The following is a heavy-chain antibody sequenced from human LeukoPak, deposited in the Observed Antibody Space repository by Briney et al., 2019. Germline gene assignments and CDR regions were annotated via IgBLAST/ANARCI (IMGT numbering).Heavy chain of an antibody. D-gene: IGHD3-9*01. CDR3: ARETILAGFASGLGFNY. V-gene: IGHV4-59*12. J-gene: IGHJ4*02. CDR2: IHGSGNT. Sequence: SETLPLTCTVTGASISSWYWSWIRQPPGKGLEWIGNIHGSGNTNYNPSLKSRVSMSLDTSKNQVSLNLTSVTAADTATYFCARETILAGFASGLGFNYWGQGILVIVSS. CDR1: GASISSWY.